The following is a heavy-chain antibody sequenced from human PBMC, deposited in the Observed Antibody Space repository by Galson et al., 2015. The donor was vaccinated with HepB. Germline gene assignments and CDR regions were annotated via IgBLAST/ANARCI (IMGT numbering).Heavy chain of an antibody. CDR3: AKDVGSIRNYYGVDV. Sequence: SLRLSCAASGSTFSSHAMSWVRQAPGKGLEWVSAISGSGDSTYYADSVKGRFTISRDNSKNTLSLQMNTLRVEDTAIYYCAKDVGSIRNYYGVDVWGLGTTVTVSS. D-gene: IGHD1-14*01. CDR1: GSTFSSHA. CDR2: ISGSGDST. J-gene: IGHJ6*02. V-gene: IGHV3-23*01.